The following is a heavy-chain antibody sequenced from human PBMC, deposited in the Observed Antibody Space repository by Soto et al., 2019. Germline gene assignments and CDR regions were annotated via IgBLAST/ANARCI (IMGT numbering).Heavy chain of an antibody. J-gene: IGHJ4*02. CDR3: ARVLALVRIKGSSWLDY. Sequence: SETLSLTCAVYGGSFSGYYWSWIRQPPGKGLEWIGEINHSGSTNYNPSLKSRVTISVDTSKNQFSLKLSSVTAADTAVYYCARVLALVRIKGSSWLDYWGQGTLVTVSS. D-gene: IGHD6-13*01. CDR2: INHSGST. CDR1: GGSFSGYY. V-gene: IGHV4-34*01.